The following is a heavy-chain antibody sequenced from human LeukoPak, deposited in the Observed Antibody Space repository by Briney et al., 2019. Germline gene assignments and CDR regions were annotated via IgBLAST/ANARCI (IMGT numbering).Heavy chain of an antibody. V-gene: IGHV4-38-2*02. CDR2: IYHSGST. CDR1: GYSISSGYY. Sequence: PSETLSFTCTVSGYSISSGYYWGWIRQPPGKGLEWIGSIYHSGSTYYNPSLKSRVTISVDTSKNQFSLKLSSVTAADTAVYYCARDGMEWLVIDYWGQGTLVTVSS. CDR3: ARDGMEWLVIDY. J-gene: IGHJ4*02. D-gene: IGHD3-3*01.